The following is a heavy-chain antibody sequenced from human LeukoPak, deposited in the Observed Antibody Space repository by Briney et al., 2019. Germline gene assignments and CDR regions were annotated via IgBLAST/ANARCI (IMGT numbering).Heavy chain of an antibody. Sequence: GGSLRLSRAASGFPLSSYEMTWVRQAPGKGLEWISYISSSGGPIHYSDSVKGRFTVSRDNAKNSLYLQMSSLRAEDTAVYYCARGGDSYSSGYYFRFEYWGQGTLVTVSS. CDR2: ISSSGGPI. V-gene: IGHV3-48*03. CDR1: GFPLSSYE. J-gene: IGHJ4*02. CDR3: ARGGDSYSSGYYFRFEY. D-gene: IGHD3-22*01.